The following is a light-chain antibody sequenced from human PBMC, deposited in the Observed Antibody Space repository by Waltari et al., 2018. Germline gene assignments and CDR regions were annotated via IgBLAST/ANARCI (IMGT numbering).Light chain of an antibody. CDR3: QQYYSTPTWT. CDR2: WAS. V-gene: IGKV4-1*01. J-gene: IGKJ1*01. Sequence: DIVMTQSPDSLAVSLGERATINCKSSQSVLYSSNNKNYLAWYQQKPGQPPKLSIYWASTRESGVPDRFSGSGSRTDFTLTISSLQAEDVAVYYCQQYYSTPTWTFGQGTKVEIK. CDR1: QSVLYSSNNKNY.